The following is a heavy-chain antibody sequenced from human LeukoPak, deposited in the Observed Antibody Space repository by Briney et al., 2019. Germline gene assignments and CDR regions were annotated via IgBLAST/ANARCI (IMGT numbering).Heavy chain of an antibody. V-gene: IGHV1-69*06. CDR1: GGTFSSYA. J-gene: IGHJ5*02. CDR3: ARSVRRDGYNWFDP. CDR2: IIPIFGTA. D-gene: IGHD5-24*01. Sequence: SVKVSCKASGGTFSSYAISWVRQAPGQGLEWMGGIIPIFGTANYAQKFQGRVTITADKSTSTAYMELSSLRSEDTAVYYCARSVRRDGYNWFDPWGQGTLVTVSS.